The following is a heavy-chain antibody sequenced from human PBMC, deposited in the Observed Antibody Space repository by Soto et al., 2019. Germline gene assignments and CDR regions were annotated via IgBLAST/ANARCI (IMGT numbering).Heavy chain of an antibody. Sequence: GGSLRLSCAASGFTFIDSTIHWVRQASGKGLEWVGRIRGKANTYATSYAASVKGRFTISRDDSKSTAYLQMNSLNTEDTAVFFFNDTSTSEIYSLSLHERSPDL. D-gene: IGHD2-21*01. V-gene: IGHV3-73*01. CDR1: GFTFIDST. CDR2: IRGKANTYAT. J-gene: IGHJ2*01. CDR3: NDTSTSEIYSLSLHERSPDL.